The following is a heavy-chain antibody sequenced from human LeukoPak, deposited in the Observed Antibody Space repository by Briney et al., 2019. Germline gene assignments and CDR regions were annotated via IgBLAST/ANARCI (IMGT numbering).Heavy chain of an antibody. J-gene: IGHJ3*02. D-gene: IGHD1-26*01. V-gene: IGHV4-38-2*02. CDR2: IYHSGST. CDR1: GYSISSGYY. CDR3: ARWDGAGSLAFDI. Sequence: PSETLSLTCTVSGYSISSGYYWGWIRQPPGKGLEWIGSIYHSGSTYYNPSLKSRVTISVDTSKNQFSLKLSSVTAAETAVYYCARWDGAGSLAFDIWGQGTMVTVSS.